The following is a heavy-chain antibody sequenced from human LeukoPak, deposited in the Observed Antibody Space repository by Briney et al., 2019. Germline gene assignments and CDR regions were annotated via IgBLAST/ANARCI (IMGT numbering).Heavy chain of an antibody. D-gene: IGHD3-10*01. CDR2: INPNSGGT. J-gene: IGHJ4*02. V-gene: IGHV1-2*02. CDR3: ARLQTYYYGSAIGYYFDY. CDR1: EYTFTGYY. Sequence: GASVKVSCKASEYTFTGYYMHWVRQAPGQGLEWMGWINPNSGGTNYAQKFQGRVTMTRDTSISTAYMELSRLRSDDTAVYYCARLQTYYYGSAIGYYFDYWGQGTLVTVSS.